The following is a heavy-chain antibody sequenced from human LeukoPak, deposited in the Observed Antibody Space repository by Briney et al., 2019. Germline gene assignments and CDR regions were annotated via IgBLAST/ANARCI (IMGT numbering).Heavy chain of an antibody. V-gene: IGHV3-30*01. CDR1: GFTFSNYA. J-gene: IGHJ4*02. CDR2: ISSGGTYE. CDR3: ADYRKPQGLDY. D-gene: IGHD1-14*01. Sequence: GKSLRLSCAASGFTFSNYAMHWVRQAPGKGLEWVSLISSGGTYEYYADSVKGRFTISRDNPKNTLYLQLNSLRAEDTAVYYCADYRKPQGLDYWGQGTLVTVSA.